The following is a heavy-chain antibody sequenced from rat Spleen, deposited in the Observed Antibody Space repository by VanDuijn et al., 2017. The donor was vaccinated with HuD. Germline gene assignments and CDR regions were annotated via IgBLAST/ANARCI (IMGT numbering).Heavy chain of an antibody. J-gene: IGHJ1*01. CDR2: INPGSGGT. CDR1: GYTFTNHY. V-gene: IGHV1-60*01. CDR3: ARGSGYYDGTYYPHYWYFDF. D-gene: IGHD1-12*02. Sequence: QVQLQQSGVELVKPGSSVKMSCKASGYTFTNHYFHCIKQRPGQALEWIGAINPGSGGTGYNEKFKGKATLTVDKSSSTAFMQLSSLTPEDTAVYYCARGSGYYDGTYYPHYWYFDFWGPGTMVTVSS.